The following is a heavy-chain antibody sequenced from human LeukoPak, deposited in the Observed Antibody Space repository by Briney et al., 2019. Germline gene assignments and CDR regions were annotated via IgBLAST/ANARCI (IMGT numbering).Heavy chain of an antibody. CDR1: GGSISSGSYY. Sequence: SQTLSLTCTVSGGSISSGSYYWSWIRQPAGKGLEWIGRIYTSGSTNYNPSLKGRVTISVDTSKNQFSLKLSSATAADTALYYCAREARYCSSTSCSKGFDYWGQGTLVTVSS. CDR2: IYTSGST. D-gene: IGHD2-2*01. V-gene: IGHV4-61*02. CDR3: AREARYCSSTSCSKGFDY. J-gene: IGHJ4*02.